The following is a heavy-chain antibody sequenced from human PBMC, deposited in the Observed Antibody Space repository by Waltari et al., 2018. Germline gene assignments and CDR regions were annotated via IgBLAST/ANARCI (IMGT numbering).Heavy chain of an antibody. CDR1: GFTFSSYS. V-gene: IGHV3-48*04. J-gene: IGHJ4*02. CDR3: ASPGKTYYFDY. Sequence: EVQLVESGGGLVQPGGSLRLSCAASGFTFSSYSMNWVRQAPGKGLAWVSYISSSSSTIYYAVSGKGRFTISRDNAKNSLYLQMNSLRAEDTAVYYCASPGKTYYFDYLGQGTLVTVSS. CDR2: ISSSSSTI.